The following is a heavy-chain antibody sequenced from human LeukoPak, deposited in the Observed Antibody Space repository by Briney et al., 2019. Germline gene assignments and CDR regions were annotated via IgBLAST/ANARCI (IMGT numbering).Heavy chain of an antibody. Sequence: GGSLRLSCAVSGFSVTNNYMSWVRQAPGRGLEWVSVFYVGGATYYADSVKGRFTISRDNSKNTLHLQMKSLRADDTAVYYCGSSPYVWGIDHWGQGTPVTVSS. CDR1: GFSVTNNY. D-gene: IGHD3-16*01. CDR3: GSSPYVWGIDH. V-gene: IGHV3-53*01. CDR2: FYVGGAT. J-gene: IGHJ4*02.